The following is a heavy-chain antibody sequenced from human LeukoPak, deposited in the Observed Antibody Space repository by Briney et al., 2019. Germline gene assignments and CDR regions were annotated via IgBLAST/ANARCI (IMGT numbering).Heavy chain of an antibody. CDR1: GFTFSDYY. CDR3: ARRQQWLVRGYYYYYGMDV. J-gene: IGHJ6*02. D-gene: IGHD6-19*01. Sequence: GGSLRLSCAASGFTFSDYYMSWIRQAPGKGLEWVSYISSSGSTIYYADSVKGRFTISRDSAKNSLYLQMNSLRAEDTAVYYCARRQQWLVRGYYYYYGMDVWGQGTTVTVSS. CDR2: ISSSGSTI. V-gene: IGHV3-11*01.